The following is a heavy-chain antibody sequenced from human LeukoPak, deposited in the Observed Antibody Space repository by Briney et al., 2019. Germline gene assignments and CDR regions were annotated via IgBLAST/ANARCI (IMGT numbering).Heavy chain of an antibody. CDR3: ARSHGGSYYGTYFEY. J-gene: IGHJ4*02. CDR1: GFTYNNFA. V-gene: IGHV3-23*01. Sequence: GGSLRLSCAASGFTYNNFAMSWVRLAPGKGLEWVSSISGSGGSTYYVVSVKGRFAISRDNSKNTLYMEMNSLRADDTAVYYCARSHGGSYYGTYFEYWGQGTLVTVSS. D-gene: IGHD1-26*01. CDR2: ISGSGGST.